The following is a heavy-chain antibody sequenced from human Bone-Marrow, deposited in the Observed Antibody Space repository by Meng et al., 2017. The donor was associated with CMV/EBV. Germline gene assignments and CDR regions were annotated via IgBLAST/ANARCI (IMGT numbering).Heavy chain of an antibody. CDR3: AKGLHYHGAGSYTDY. Sequence: SGLSLNNDAMNWVRQATGKGLEWVSIISASGGTTYYADFVKGRFTISRENSKNTLFMQMNSLRAEDTAIYYCAKGLHYHGAGSYTDYWGQGTLVTVSS. CDR1: GLSLNNDA. V-gene: IGHV3-23*01. CDR2: ISASGGTT. J-gene: IGHJ4*02. D-gene: IGHD3-10*01.